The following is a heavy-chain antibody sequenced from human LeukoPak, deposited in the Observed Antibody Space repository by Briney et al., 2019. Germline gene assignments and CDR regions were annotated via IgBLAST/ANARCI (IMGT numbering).Heavy chain of an antibody. CDR3: ARVDRDGSGSYYTRPFDY. Sequence: PGGSLRLSWAASGFTFSSYAMHWVRQAPGKGLEWVAVISYDGSNKYYADSVKGRFTISRDNSKNTLYLQMNSLRAEDTAVYYCARVDRDGSGSYYTRPFDYWGQGTLVTVSS. V-gene: IGHV3-30-3*01. CDR2: ISYDGSNK. J-gene: IGHJ4*02. D-gene: IGHD3-10*01. CDR1: GFTFSSYA.